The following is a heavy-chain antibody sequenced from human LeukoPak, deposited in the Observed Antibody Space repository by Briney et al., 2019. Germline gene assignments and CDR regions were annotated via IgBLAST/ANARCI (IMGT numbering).Heavy chain of an antibody. D-gene: IGHD3-22*01. Sequence: SETLSLTCAVYGGSFSGYYWSWIRQPPGKGLEWIGEINHSGSTNYNPSLKSRVTISVDTSKNQFSLKLSSVTAADTAVYYCARSQYYYDSSGYAIWGQGTLVTVSS. V-gene: IGHV4-34*01. J-gene: IGHJ4*02. CDR3: ARSQYYYDSSGYAI. CDR2: INHSGST. CDR1: GGSFSGYY.